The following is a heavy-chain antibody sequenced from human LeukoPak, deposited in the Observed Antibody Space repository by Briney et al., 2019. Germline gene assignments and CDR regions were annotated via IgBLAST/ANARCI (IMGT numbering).Heavy chain of an antibody. CDR3: ARDHDAAGNFDY. J-gene: IGHJ4*02. CDR2: ISYDGSNK. D-gene: IGHD6-19*01. CDR1: GFTFSSYA. V-gene: IGHV3-30-3*01. Sequence: GGSLRLSCAASGFTFSSYAMHWVRQAPGKGLEWVAVISYDGSNKYYADSVKGRFTISRDNSKNTLYLQMNSLRAEDTAVYYCARDHDAAGNFDYWGRGTLVTVSS.